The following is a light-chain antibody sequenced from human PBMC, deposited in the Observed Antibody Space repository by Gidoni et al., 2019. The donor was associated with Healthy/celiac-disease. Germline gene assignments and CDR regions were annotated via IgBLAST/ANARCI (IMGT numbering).Light chain of an antibody. CDR1: KLGDKY. Sequence: SYELTQPPSVSVSPGQTASITCPGDKLGDKYACWYQQKPGQSPVLVIYQDSKRPSGIPGRFSGSNSGNTATLTISGTQAMDEADYYCQAWDSSTDVVFGGGTKLTVL. J-gene: IGLJ2*01. CDR3: QAWDSSTDVV. V-gene: IGLV3-1*01. CDR2: QDS.